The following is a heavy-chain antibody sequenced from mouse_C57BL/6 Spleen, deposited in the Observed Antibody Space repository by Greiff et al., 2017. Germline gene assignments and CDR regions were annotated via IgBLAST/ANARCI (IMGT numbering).Heavy chain of an antibody. V-gene: IGHV1-82*01. D-gene: IGHD1-1*02. CDR1: GYAFSSSW. Sequence: VQLQQSGPELVKPGASVKISCKASGYAFSSSWMNWVKQRPGKGLEWIGRIYPGDGDTNYNGKFKGKATLTADKSSSTAYMQLSSLTSEDSAVYFCARGGSYVRYFDYWGQGTTLTVSS. CDR2: IYPGDGDT. J-gene: IGHJ2*01. CDR3: ARGGSYVRYFDY.